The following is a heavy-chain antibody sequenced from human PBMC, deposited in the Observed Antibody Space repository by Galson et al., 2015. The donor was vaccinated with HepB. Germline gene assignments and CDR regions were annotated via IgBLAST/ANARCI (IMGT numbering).Heavy chain of an antibody. CDR2: INPNSGGT. Sequence: SVKVSCKASGYTFTGYYMHWVRQAPGQGLEWMGWINPNSGGTNYAQKFQGWVTMTRDTSISTAYMKLSRLRSDDTVVYYCARGSPSSSWYHINWYFDLWGRGTLVTVSS. J-gene: IGHJ2*01. CDR3: ARGSPSSSWYHINWYFDL. V-gene: IGHV1-2*04. CDR1: GYTFTGYY. D-gene: IGHD6-13*01.